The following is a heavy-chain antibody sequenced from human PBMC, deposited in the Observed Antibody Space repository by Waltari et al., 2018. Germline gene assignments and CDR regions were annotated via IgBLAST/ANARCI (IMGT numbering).Heavy chain of an antibody. CDR1: GGSFSGDY. D-gene: IGHD3-3*01. CDR2: INHSGST. Sequence: QVQLQQWGAGLLKPSETLSLTCPVYGGSFSGDYWSWIRQPRGKGLEWIGEINHSGSTNYNPSLKSRVTISVDTSKNQFSLKLSSVTAADTAVYYCARVYYDFWSGYPHYDAFDIWGQGTMVTVSS. J-gene: IGHJ3*02. CDR3: ARVYYDFWSGYPHYDAFDI. V-gene: IGHV4-34*01.